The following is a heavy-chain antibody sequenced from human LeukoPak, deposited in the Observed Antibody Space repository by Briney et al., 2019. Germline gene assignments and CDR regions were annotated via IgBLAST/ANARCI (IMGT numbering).Heavy chain of an antibody. Sequence: SETLSLTCAVYGGSFSGYHWSWIRQPPGKGLEWIGEINHSGSTNYNPSLKSRVTISVDTSKNQFSLKLSSVTAADTAVYYCARNEWLVQGGMDVWGQGTTVTVSS. D-gene: IGHD6-19*01. V-gene: IGHV4-34*01. CDR1: GGSFSGYH. CDR2: INHSGST. CDR3: ARNEWLVQGGMDV. J-gene: IGHJ6*02.